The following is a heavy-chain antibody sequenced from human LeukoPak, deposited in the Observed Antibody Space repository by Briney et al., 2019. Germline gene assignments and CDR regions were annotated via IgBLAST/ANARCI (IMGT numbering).Heavy chain of an antibody. CDR1: GYTFTGYY. D-gene: IGHD6-13*01. CDR3: ARGGSSSWDYYYYGMDV. J-gene: IGHJ6*02. V-gene: IGHV1-2*04. Sequence: GASVNVSCKASGYTFTGYYMHWVRQAPGQGLEWMGWINPNSGGTNYAQKFQGWVTMTRDTSISTAYMELSRLRSDDTAVYYCARGGSSSWDYYYYGMDVWGQGTTVTVPS. CDR2: INPNSGGT.